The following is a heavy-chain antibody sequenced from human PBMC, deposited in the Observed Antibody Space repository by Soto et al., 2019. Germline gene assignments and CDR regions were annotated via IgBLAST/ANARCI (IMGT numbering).Heavy chain of an antibody. CDR3: ARGKVYSY. V-gene: IGHV4-30-4*01. Sequence: PSETLSLTCTVSGGSISSGDYYWSWIRQPPGEGLEWIGYIYHSGYTYYSPSLKSRVIMSIDTSKNQFSLKLSSVTAADTAVYYCARGKVYSYWGQGTLVTVSS. CDR1: GGSISSGDYY. D-gene: IGHD1-20*01. J-gene: IGHJ4*02. CDR2: IYHSGYT.